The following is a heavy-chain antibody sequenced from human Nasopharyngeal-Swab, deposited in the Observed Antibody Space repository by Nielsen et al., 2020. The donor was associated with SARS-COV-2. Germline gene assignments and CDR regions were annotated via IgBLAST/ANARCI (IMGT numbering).Heavy chain of an antibody. Sequence: SETLSLTCTVSGGSISSSSYCWGWIRQPPGKGLEWIGSIYYSGSTYYNPSLKSRVTISVDTSKNQFSLKLSSVTAADTAVYYCARHQEFTIFGVVIRGAFDIWGQGTMVTVSS. CDR1: GGSISSSSYC. J-gene: IGHJ3*02. CDR3: ARHQEFTIFGVVIRGAFDI. CDR2: IYYSGST. V-gene: IGHV4-39*01. D-gene: IGHD3-3*01.